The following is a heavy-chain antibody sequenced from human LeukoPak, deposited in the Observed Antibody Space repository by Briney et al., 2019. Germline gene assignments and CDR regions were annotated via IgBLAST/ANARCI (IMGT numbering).Heavy chain of an antibody. Sequence: GGSLRLSCAASGFAFSIYTMVGVRQPPGKGLEWVAVTSYDESNKHYADSVKGRFTISRDNSNNTLYLQMNSLRPEDTAVYYCARDWGVDTWGQGTLVTVSS. D-gene: IGHD3-10*01. CDR2: TSYDESNK. CDR1: GFAFSIYT. V-gene: IGHV3-30*03. CDR3: ARDWGVDT. J-gene: IGHJ5*02.